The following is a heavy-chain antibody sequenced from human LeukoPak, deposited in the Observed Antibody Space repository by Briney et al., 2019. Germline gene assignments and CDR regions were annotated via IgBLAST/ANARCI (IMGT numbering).Heavy chain of an antibody. Sequence: ASVKVSCKASGYVFNTYGFSWVRQAPGQGLEWMGRITAYNGNTNYAQKFQDRVTMTTDTSTSTVYMELRSLRSDDTAVYYCARAWYFDWLPRLRWYFDLWGRGTLVTVSS. CDR3: ARAWYFDWLPRLRWYFDL. CDR2: ITAYNGNT. D-gene: IGHD3-9*01. J-gene: IGHJ2*01. V-gene: IGHV1-18*01. CDR1: GYVFNTYG.